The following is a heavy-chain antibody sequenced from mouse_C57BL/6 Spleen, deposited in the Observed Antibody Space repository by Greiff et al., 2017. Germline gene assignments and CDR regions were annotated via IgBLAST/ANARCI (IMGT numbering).Heavy chain of an antibody. CDR2: ISYDGSN. Sequence: ESGPGLVNPSQSLSLTCSVTGYSIPSGYYWNWIRQFPGNKLDWMCYISYDGSNNYNPSLQNRISITRDTSKTQFFLKLNSVTTEDTATYDCARDEALLPLAYWGQGTLVTVSA. CDR1: GYSIPSGYY. V-gene: IGHV3-6*01. CDR3: ARDEALLPLAY. J-gene: IGHJ3*01.